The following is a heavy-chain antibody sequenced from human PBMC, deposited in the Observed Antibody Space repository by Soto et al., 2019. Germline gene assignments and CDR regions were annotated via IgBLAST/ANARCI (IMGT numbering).Heavy chain of an antibody. CDR1: GGSISSGGYY. CDR3: ARDESATDAFDI. V-gene: IGHV4-31*03. Sequence: QVQLQESGPGLVKPSQTLSLTCTVSGGSISSGGYYWSWIRQNPGKGLERIGYIYYSGTTNYNPSLKSRLTISVDTSKNQFSLKLNSMTAAETAVYYCARDESATDAFDIWGQGTMVTVSS. CDR2: IYYSGTT. J-gene: IGHJ3*02. D-gene: IGHD5-12*01.